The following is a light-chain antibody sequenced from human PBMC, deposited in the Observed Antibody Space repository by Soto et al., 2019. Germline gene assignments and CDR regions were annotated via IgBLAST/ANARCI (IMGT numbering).Light chain of an antibody. V-gene: IGKV3-20*01. CDR1: QSVSSDY. CDR3: QQYGRP. Sequence: ETVLTQSPGTLSLSPGERATLSCRASQSVSSDYLAWYQHKPGQAPRLLIHGASSRATGIPDRFSGSGSGTDFTLTISRLEPEDFGAYYCQQYGRPFGQGTKVDIK. CDR2: GAS. J-gene: IGKJ1*01.